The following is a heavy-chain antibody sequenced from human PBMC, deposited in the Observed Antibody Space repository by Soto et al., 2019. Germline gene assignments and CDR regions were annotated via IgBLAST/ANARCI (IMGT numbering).Heavy chain of an antibody. CDR1: GGSISSGGYY. CDR2: IYYSGST. D-gene: IGHD3-9*01. CDR3: ARSDIFTGYFTNWFDP. V-gene: IGHV4-31*03. Sequence: PSETLSLTCTVSGGSISSGGYYWSWIRQPPGKGLEWIGYIYYSGSTYYTPSLKSRVTISVDTSRNQFSLNLSSVSAAATAVYYCARSDIFTGYFTNWFDPWGQGTLVTVSS. J-gene: IGHJ5*02.